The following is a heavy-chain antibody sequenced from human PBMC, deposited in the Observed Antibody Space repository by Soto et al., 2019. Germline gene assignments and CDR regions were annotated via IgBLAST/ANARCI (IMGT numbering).Heavy chain of an antibody. CDR2: IYYSGST. J-gene: IGHJ6*02. CDR3: ARGQQLADYYYYYGMDV. CDR1: GGSISSGGYY. D-gene: IGHD6-13*01. V-gene: IGHV4-31*03. Sequence: QVQLQESGPGLVKPSQTLSLTCTVSGGSISSGGYYWSLIRQHPGKGLEWIGYIYYSGSTYYNPSLKSRVTISVDTSKNQFSLKLNSVTAADTAVYYCARGQQLADYYYYYGMDVWGQGTTVTVSS.